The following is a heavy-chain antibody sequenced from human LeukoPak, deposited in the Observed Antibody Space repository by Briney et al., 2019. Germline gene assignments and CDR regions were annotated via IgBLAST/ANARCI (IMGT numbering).Heavy chain of an antibody. V-gene: IGHV3-21*01. Sequence: GGSLRLSCADSGFTFSNYNMNWVRQAPGKAMEWVSSITSSGTYTFYADSVKGRFTISRDDAKNSLYLQMDSLGPEDTAVYYCARDPYSGNYGTYYYYYMDVWGKGTTVTISS. CDR3: ARDPYSGNYGTYYYYYMDV. D-gene: IGHD1-26*01. CDR2: ITSSGTYT. J-gene: IGHJ6*03. CDR1: GFTFSNYN.